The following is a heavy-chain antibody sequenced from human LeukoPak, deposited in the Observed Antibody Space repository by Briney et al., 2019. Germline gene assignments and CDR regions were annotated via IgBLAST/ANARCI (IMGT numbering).Heavy chain of an antibody. CDR2: IYHSGST. Sequence: SETLSLTCIVSGYSISSGYYWGWIRQPPGKGLEWIGSIYHSGSTYYNPSLKSRVTISVDTSKNQFSLKLSSVTAADTAVYYCARHKDYYYSYMDVWGKGTTVTISS. CDR3: ARHKDYYYSYMDV. CDR1: GYSISSGYY. J-gene: IGHJ6*03. V-gene: IGHV4-38-2*02.